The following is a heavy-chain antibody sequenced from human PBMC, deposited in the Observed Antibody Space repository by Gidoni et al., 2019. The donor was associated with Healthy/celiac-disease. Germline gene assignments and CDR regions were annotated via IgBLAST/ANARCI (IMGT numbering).Heavy chain of an antibody. Sequence: QVQLVQSGAEVKKPGASVKVSCMASAYTFTSYYIHCVRQAPGQGLEWMGIINPSGGSTSYAQKFQGRVTMTRDTSTSTVYMELSSLRSEDTAVYYCASSGIQSPFDYWGQGTLVTVSS. CDR3: ASSGIQSPFDY. CDR1: AYTFTSYY. J-gene: IGHJ4*02. D-gene: IGHD3-10*01. CDR2: INPSGGST. V-gene: IGHV1-46*01.